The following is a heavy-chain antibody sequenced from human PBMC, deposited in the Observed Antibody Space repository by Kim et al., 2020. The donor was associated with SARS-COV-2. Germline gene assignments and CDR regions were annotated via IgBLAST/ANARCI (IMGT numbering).Heavy chain of an antibody. CDR2: IYSGGST. D-gene: IGHD3-10*01. Sequence: GGSLRLSCAASGFTVSSNYMSWVRQAPGKGLEWVSVIYSGGSTYYADSVKGRFTISRDNSKNTLYLQMNSLRAEDTAVYYCAITRYDTRPPHDMVYIGGQGTLVTVSS. CDR3: AITRYDTRPPHDMVYI. CDR1: GFTVSSNY. J-gene: IGHJ4*02. V-gene: IGHV3-53*01.